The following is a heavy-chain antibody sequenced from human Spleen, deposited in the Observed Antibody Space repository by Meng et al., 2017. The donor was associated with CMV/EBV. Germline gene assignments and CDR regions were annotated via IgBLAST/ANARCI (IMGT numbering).Heavy chain of an antibody. D-gene: IGHD5-12*01. CDR3: AKVAGYLDYFDY. J-gene: IGHJ4*02. Sequence: CAVSGFAFRSYAMSWVRQAPGKGLEWVSTISGSGGSTYYADSVKGRFTISRDKFKNTLSLQMDSLRAEDTAVYYCAKVAGYLDYFDYWGQGTLVTSPQ. V-gene: IGHV3-23*01. CDR2: ISGSGGST. CDR1: GFAFRSYA.